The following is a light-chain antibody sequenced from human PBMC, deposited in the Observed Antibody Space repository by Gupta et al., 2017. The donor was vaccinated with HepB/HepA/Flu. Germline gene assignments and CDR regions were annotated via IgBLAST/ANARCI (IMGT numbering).Light chain of an antibody. CDR1: QRVSSY. CDR2: AAS. CDR3: QQYSTWPRRT. V-gene: IGKV3-11*01. J-gene: IGKJ4*01. Sequence: DIVSTQSRATLSLSPGERPTLSCSTCQRVSSYLAWYQQKPGQAPRLLSYAASSRATGIPARLSGSGSGTDFTLTISSLEPEDFAVYYCQQYSTWPRRTLGGGTKVEIK.